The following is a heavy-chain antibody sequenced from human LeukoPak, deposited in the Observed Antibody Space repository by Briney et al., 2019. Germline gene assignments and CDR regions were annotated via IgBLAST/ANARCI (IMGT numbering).Heavy chain of an antibody. CDR3: AKTWAYYYDSSGYRPIVY. V-gene: IGHV3-30*02. J-gene: IGHJ4*02. D-gene: IGHD3-22*01. CDR2: IRYDGSNK. Sequence: GGSLRLSCAASGFTFSSYGMHWVRQAPGKGLEWVAFIRYDGSNKYYADSVKGRFTISRDNSKNTLYLQMNSLRAEDTAGYYCAKTWAYYYDSSGYRPIVYWGQGTLVTVSS. CDR1: GFTFSSYG.